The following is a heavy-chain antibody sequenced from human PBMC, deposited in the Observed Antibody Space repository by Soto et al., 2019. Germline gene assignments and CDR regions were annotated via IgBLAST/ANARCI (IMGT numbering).Heavy chain of an antibody. CDR3: AHRRADCSGGTCYHWFDP. CDR1: GFSLSTSEVG. V-gene: IGHV2-5*02. Sequence: QITLRESGPPLVKPTQTLTLTCTFSGFSLSTSEVGVGWIRQPPGKALEWLGFIYWDDDKRYSPSLKSRLTITKDTSSNQVVLTMTNVDPVDTATYYCAHRRADCSGGTCYHWFDPWGQGTLVTVSS. D-gene: IGHD2-15*01. CDR2: IYWDDDK. J-gene: IGHJ5*02.